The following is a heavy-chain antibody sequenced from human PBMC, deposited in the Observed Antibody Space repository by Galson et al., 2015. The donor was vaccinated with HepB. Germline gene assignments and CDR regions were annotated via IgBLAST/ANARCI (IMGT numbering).Heavy chain of an antibody. CDR3: ARDHDYGDYPDY. Sequence: SVKVSCKASGYTFTGYYMHWVRQAPGQGLEWMGRINPNSGGTNYAQKFQGRVTMTRDTSISTAYMELSRLRSDDTAVYYCARDHDYGDYPDYWGQGTLVTVSS. V-gene: IGHV1-2*06. CDR2: INPNSGGT. CDR1: GYTFTGYY. D-gene: IGHD4-17*01. J-gene: IGHJ4*02.